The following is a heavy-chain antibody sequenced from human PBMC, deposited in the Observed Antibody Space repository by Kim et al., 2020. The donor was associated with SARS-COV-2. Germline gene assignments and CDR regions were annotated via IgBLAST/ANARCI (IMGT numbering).Heavy chain of an antibody. D-gene: IGHD6-19*01. Sequence: TDYAAPVKGRFIILRDDSKNTLYLQMNTLKTEDTALYFCTTIIPVAGANYWGQGTLVTVSS. CDR2: T. CDR3: TTIIPVAGANY. J-gene: IGHJ4*02. V-gene: IGHV3-15*01.